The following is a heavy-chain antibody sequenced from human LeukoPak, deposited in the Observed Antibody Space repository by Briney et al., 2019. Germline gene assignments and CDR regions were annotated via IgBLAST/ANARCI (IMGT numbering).Heavy chain of an antibody. Sequence: SETLSLTCTVSGGSISSYYWSWIRQPPGKGLEWIGYIYYSGSTNYNPSLKSRVTISVDTSKNQFSLKLSSVTAADTAVYYCARLADYDSSPLDYWGQGNLVTVSS. D-gene: IGHD3-22*01. J-gene: IGHJ4*02. CDR1: GGSISSYY. V-gene: IGHV4-59*01. CDR2: IYYSGST. CDR3: ARLADYDSSPLDY.